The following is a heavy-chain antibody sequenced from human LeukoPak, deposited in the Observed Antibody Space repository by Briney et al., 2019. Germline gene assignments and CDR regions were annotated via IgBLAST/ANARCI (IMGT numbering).Heavy chain of an antibody. D-gene: IGHD3-3*01. V-gene: IGHV3-30-3*01. CDR3: ARGFWSGSDLFDY. Sequence: QPGRSPRLSCAASGFTFSSYAMHWVRQAPGKGLEWVAVISYDGSNKYYADSVKGRFTISRDNSKNTLYLQMNSLRAEDTAVYYCARGFWSGSDLFDYWGQGTLVTVSS. CDR2: ISYDGSNK. J-gene: IGHJ4*02. CDR1: GFTFSSYA.